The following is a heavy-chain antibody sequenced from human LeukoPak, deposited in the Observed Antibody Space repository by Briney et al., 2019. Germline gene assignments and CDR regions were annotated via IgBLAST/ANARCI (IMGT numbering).Heavy chain of an antibody. CDR2: VWYDGSKK. Sequence: GRSLRLSCAASGFTFSSYGMHWVRQAPGKGLEWVAVVWYDGSKKYYADSVKGRFTISRDNSKNTLYLQMNSLRAEDTAVYYCARDPRYSSTWYYFDYWGQGTLVTVSS. D-gene: IGHD6-13*01. V-gene: IGHV3-33*01. CDR3: ARDPRYSSTWYYFDY. CDR1: GFTFSSYG. J-gene: IGHJ4*02.